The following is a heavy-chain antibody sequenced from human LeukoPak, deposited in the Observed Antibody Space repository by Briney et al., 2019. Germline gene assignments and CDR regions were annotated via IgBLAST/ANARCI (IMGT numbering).Heavy chain of an antibody. J-gene: IGHJ6*03. Sequence: PGGSLRLSCAASGFTFSSYSMNWGRQAPGKGLEWVSSISISSSYIYYADSVKGRFTISRDNAKNSLYLQMNSLRAEDTAVYYGARDYGSYFRPKYYYMDVWGKGTTVTVSS. CDR3: ARDYGSYFRPKYYYMDV. CDR2: ISISSSYI. V-gene: IGHV3-21*01. D-gene: IGHD1-26*01. CDR1: GFTFSSYS.